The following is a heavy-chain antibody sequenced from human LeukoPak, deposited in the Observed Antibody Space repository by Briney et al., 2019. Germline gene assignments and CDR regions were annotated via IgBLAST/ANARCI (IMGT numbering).Heavy chain of an antibody. V-gene: IGHV4-30-4*01. CDR1: GGSISSGDYY. Sequence: SETLSLTCTVSGGSISSGDYYWSWIRQPPGKGLEWIGYIYYSGSTYYNPSLKSRVTISVDTSENQFSLKLRSVTAADTAVYYCARGGSLRFGELLGDIWGQGTMVTVSS. D-gene: IGHD3-10*01. J-gene: IGHJ3*02. CDR3: ARGGSLRFGELLGDI. CDR2: IYYSGST.